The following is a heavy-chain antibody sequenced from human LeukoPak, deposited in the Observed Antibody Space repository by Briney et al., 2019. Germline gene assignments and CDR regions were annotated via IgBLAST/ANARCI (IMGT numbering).Heavy chain of an antibody. CDR2: ISAYNGNT. D-gene: IGHD2-2*02. V-gene: IGHV1-18*01. CDR1: GYTFTSYG. CDR3: ARVIVVVPAAIGLADY. Sequence: ASVKVSCKASGYTFTSYGISWVRQAPGQGLEWMGWISAYNGNTNYAQKLQGRVTMTTDTSTSTAYMELRSLRSDDTAVYYCARVIVVVPAAIGLADYWGQGTLVTVSS. J-gene: IGHJ4*02.